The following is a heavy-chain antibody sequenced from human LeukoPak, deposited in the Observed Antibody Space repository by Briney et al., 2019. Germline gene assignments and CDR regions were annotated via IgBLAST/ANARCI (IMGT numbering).Heavy chain of an antibody. J-gene: IGHJ5*02. CDR1: GFTFNSYN. Sequence: GGSLRLSCAASGFTFNSYNMNWVRQAPGKGLEWVSSISSSGSYIYYADSVKGRFTISRDNAKNSLYLQMNSLRAEDTAVYYCAKDNAESSIAAANWFDPWGQGTLVTVSS. CDR2: ISSSGSYI. D-gene: IGHD6-13*01. CDR3: AKDNAESSIAAANWFDP. V-gene: IGHV3-21*01.